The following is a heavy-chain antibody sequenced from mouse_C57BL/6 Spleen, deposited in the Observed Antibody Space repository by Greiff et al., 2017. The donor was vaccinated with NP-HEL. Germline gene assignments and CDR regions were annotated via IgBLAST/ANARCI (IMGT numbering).Heavy chain of an antibody. CDR3: TNDYDGPFAY. D-gene: IGHD2-4*01. CDR2: ISSGGDYI. CDR1: GFTFSSYA. J-gene: IGHJ3*01. V-gene: IGHV5-9-1*02. Sequence: EVQLQESGEGLVKPGGSLKLSCAASGFTFSSYAMSWVRQTPEKRLEWVAYISSGGDYIYYADTVKGRFTISRDNARNTLYLQMSSLKSEDTAMYYCTNDYDGPFAYWGQGTLVTVSA.